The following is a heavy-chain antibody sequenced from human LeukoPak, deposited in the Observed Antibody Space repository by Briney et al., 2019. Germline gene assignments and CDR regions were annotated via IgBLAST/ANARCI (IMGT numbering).Heavy chain of an antibody. CDR3: ARDVVGSGSYYSDAFDI. V-gene: IGHV3-7*01. CDR1: GFTFSSYW. CDR2: IKQDGSEK. D-gene: IGHD3-10*01. J-gene: IGHJ3*02. Sequence: GGSLRLSCAASGFTFSSYWMSWVRQAPGKGLEWVANIKQDGSEKYYVDSVKGRFTISRANAKNSLYLQMNSLRAEDTAVYYCARDVVGSGSYYSDAFDIWGQGTMVTVSS.